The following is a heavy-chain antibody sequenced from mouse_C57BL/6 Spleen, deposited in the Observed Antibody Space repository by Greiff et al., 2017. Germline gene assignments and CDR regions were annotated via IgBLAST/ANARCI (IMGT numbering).Heavy chain of an antibody. CDR3: ARGGYYYGSFWYFDV. J-gene: IGHJ1*03. V-gene: IGHV1-53*01. CDR2: INPSNGGT. D-gene: IGHD1-1*01. Sequence: QVQLQQPGTELVKPGASVKLSCKASGYTFTSYWMHWVKPRPGQGLEWIGNINPSNGGTNYNEKFKSKATLTVDKSSSTAYMQLSSLTSEDSAVYYCARGGYYYGSFWYFDVWGTGTTVTVSS. CDR1: GYTFTSYW.